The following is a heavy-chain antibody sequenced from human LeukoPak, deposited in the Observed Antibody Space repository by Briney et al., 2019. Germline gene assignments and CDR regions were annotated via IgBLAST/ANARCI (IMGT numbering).Heavy chain of an antibody. CDR1: GGSISSYY. CDR3: ARINPYYDSSGFQRDAFDI. V-gene: IGHV4-59*12. D-gene: IGHD3-22*01. Sequence: PSETLSLTCTVSGGSISSYYWSWIRQPPGKGLEWIGYIYYSGSTNYNPSLKSRVTMSVDTSKNQFSLKLSSVTAVDTAVYYCARINPYYDSSGFQRDAFDIWGQGTMVTVSS. J-gene: IGHJ3*02. CDR2: IYYSGST.